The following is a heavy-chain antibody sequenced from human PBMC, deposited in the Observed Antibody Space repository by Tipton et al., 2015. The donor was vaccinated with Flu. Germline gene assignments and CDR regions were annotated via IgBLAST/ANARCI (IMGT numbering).Heavy chain of an antibody. CDR1: GGSISSYY. J-gene: IGHJ1*01. CDR3: ARYGTYDGSRYFQH. CDR2: IYYSGST. D-gene: IGHD1-26*01. V-gene: IGHV4-59*01. Sequence: GLVKPSETLSLTCTVSGGSISSYYWSWIRQPPGKGLGWIGYIYYSGSTNYNPSLKSRVTISVDTSKNQFSLKLSSVTAADTAVYYCARYGTYDGSRYFQHWGQGTLVTVSS.